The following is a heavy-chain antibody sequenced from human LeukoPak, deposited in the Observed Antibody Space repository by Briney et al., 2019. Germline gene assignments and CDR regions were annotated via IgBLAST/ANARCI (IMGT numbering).Heavy chain of an antibody. J-gene: IGHJ4*02. Sequence: KPSETLSLTCTVSGGSISSYYWSWIRQPPGKGLEWIGYIYYSGSTNYNPSLKSRVTISVDTSKNQFSLKLSSVTAADTAVYYCASSSPAPFDYWGQGTLVTVSS. CDR1: GGSISSYY. CDR2: IYYSGST. CDR3: ASSSPAPFDY. V-gene: IGHV4-59*01.